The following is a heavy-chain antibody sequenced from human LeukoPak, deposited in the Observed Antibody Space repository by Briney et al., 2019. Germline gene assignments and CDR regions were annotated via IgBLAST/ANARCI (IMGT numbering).Heavy chain of an antibody. Sequence: PGGSLRLSCAASGFTFSSYAMSWVRQAPGKGLEWVSAISGSGGSTYYADSVKGRFTISRDNAKNSLYLQMNSLRAEDTAVYYCARPSGYSSSWDYWGQGTLVTVSS. V-gene: IGHV3-23*01. CDR1: GFTFSSYA. CDR2: ISGSGGST. J-gene: IGHJ4*02. CDR3: ARPSGYSSSWDY. D-gene: IGHD6-13*01.